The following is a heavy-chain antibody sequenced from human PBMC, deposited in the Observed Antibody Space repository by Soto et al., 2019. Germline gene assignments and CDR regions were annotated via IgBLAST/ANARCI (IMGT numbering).Heavy chain of an antibody. CDR2: ISSSSSYI. V-gene: IGHV3-21*01. CDR1: GFTFSSYS. J-gene: IGHJ4*02. Sequence: GGSLRLSCAASGFTFSSYSMNWVRQAPGKGLEWVSSISSSSSYIYYADSVKGRFTISRDNAKNSLYLQMNSLRAEDTAVYYCARGYCSSTSCYEGGDYFDYWGQGTLVTVSS. CDR3: ARGYCSSTSCYEGGDYFDY. D-gene: IGHD2-2*01.